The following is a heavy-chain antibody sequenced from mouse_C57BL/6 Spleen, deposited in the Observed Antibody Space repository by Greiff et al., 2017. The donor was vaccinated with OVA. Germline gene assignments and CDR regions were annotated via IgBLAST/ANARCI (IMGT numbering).Heavy chain of an antibody. CDR1: GFTFSDAW. J-gene: IGHJ1*03. CDR3: TRRWLLRRYFDV. CDR2: IRNKANNHAT. Sequence: DVHLVESGGGLVQPGGSLKLSCAASGFTFSDAWMDWVRQSPEKGLEWVAEIRNKANNHATYYAESVKGRFTISRDDSKSSVYLQMNSLRAEDTGIYYCTRRWLLRRYFDVWGTGTTVTVSS. D-gene: IGHD2-3*01. V-gene: IGHV6-6*01.